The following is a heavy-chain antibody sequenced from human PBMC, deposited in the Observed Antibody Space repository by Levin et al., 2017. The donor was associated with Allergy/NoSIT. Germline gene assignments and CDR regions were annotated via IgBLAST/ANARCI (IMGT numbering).Heavy chain of an antibody. CDR1: RFTSINYG. Sequence: GGSLRLSCAVSRFTSINYGMHWVRQAPGKGLEWLAVISYDGSNNYYAESVKGRFTISRDISKNTLYLQMNSLTAEDTAVYYCAKDHYYSGSVIMDYYMDVWGKATTVIVSS. V-gene: IGHV3-30*18. J-gene: IGHJ6*03. CDR2: ISYDGSNN. D-gene: IGHD3-10*01. CDR3: AKDHYYSGSVIMDYYMDV.